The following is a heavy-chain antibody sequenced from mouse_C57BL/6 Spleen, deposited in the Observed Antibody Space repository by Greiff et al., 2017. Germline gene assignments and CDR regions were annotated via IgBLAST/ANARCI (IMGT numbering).Heavy chain of an antibody. J-gene: IGHJ4*01. D-gene: IGHD1-1*01. Sequence: QVQLQQPGAELVKPGASVKLSCKASGYTFTSYWMHWVKQRPGQGLEWIGMIHPNSGSTNYNEKFKSKATLTVDTSSSTAYMQLSSLTSEDSAVYYCASYTLRGSAMDYWGQGTSVTVSS. CDR3: ASYTLRGSAMDY. CDR1: GYTFTSYW. CDR2: IHPNSGST. V-gene: IGHV1-64*01.